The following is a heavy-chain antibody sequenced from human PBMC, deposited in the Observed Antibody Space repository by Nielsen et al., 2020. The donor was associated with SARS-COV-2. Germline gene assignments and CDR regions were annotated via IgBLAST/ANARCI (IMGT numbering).Heavy chain of an antibody. V-gene: IGHV3-74*01. CDR3: ARPRDCSGGTCYSGDYFDY. CDR1: GFTFSGTW. D-gene: IGHD2-15*01. CDR2: INDDGSST. Sequence: GESLKISCAASGFTFSGTWMHWVRQAPGKGLLWVSRINDDGSSTIYADSVKGRFTISRDNAKKSLYLQMNSLRAEDTAVYYCARPRDCSGGTCYSGDYFDYWGQGTLVTVSS. J-gene: IGHJ4*02.